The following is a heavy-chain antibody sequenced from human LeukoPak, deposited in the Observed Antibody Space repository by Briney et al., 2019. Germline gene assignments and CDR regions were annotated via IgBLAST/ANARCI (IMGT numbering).Heavy chain of an antibody. J-gene: IGHJ4*02. V-gene: IGHV3-48*03. CDR2: ISSSGSTI. Sequence: GGSLRLSCAASGFTFSSYEMNWVRQAPGKGLEWVSYISSSGSTIYYADSVKGRFTISRDNAKNSLYLQMNSLRAEDTAVYYCARGAPLAFDYWCQGTLVTVSS. CDR3: ARGAPLAFDY. CDR1: GFTFSSYE.